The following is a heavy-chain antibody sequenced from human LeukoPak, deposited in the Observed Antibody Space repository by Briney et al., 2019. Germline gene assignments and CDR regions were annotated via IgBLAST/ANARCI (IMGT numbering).Heavy chain of an antibody. J-gene: IGHJ4*02. CDR2: IYSGGST. CDR1: GFTVSSNY. Sequence: GGSLRLSCAASGFTVSSNYMSWVRQAPGQGLEWVSVIYSGGSTYYADSVKGRFTISRDNSKNTLYLQMNSLRAEDTAVYYCARTTYSSSSASFDYWGQGTLVTVSS. D-gene: IGHD6-6*01. V-gene: IGHV3-53*05. CDR3: ARTTYSSSSASFDY.